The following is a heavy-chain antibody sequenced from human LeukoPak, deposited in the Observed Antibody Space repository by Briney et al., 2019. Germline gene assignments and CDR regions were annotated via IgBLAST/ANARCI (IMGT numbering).Heavy chain of an antibody. CDR3: AREREAAAGLNWYFDL. J-gene: IGHJ2*01. D-gene: IGHD6-13*01. Sequence: GGSLRLSCAASGFTFRSYAMSWVRQAPGKGLEWVSGSSGSGTDTDYADSVKGRFTISRHNSKNTLYLQMNSLRAEDTAVYYCAREREAAAGLNWYFDLWGRGTLVTVSS. CDR1: GFTFRSYA. V-gene: IGHV3-23*01. CDR2: SSGSGTDT.